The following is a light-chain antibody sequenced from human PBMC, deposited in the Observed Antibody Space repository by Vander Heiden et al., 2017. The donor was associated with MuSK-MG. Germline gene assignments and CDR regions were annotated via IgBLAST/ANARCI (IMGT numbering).Light chain of an antibody. CDR2: AAS. Sequence: MQLTQSRSSLSASVGASVTITCRASQDISHWLAWYQQRPHKAPEILIYAASVEQGWVPSRSSGRESRRDLTLTISGLKPEDDTPSCRRLESRAPYTFGGGTKLEIK. J-gene: IGKJ4*01. V-gene: IGKV1D-16*01. CDR3: RLESRAPYT. CDR1: QDISHW.